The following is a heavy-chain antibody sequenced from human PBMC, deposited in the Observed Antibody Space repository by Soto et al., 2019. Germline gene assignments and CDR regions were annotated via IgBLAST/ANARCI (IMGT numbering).Heavy chain of an antibody. CDR3: APSGLLAH. J-gene: IGHJ4*02. CDR1: GFTFSSYA. CDR2: ISSSGGSP. D-gene: IGHD2-15*01. V-gene: IGHV3-23*01. Sequence: PGGSLRLSCAASGFTFSSYAMSWVRQAPGKGLEWVSAISSSGGSPYYADSVKGRFTISRDNSKNTLYLQMNSLRADDTAVYYCAPSGLLAHWGQGTLVTVSS.